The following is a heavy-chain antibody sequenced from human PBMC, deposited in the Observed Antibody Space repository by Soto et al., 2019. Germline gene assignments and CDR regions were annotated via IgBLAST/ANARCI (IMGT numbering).Heavy chain of an antibody. V-gene: IGHV1-69*13. D-gene: IGHD5-12*01. CDR2: IIPIFGTA. CDR1: GGTFSSYA. Sequence: SVKVSCKASGGTFSSYAISWVRQAPGQGLEWMGGIIPIFGTANYAQKFQGRVTITADESTSTAYMELSSLRSDDTAVYYCARGGDVNYYHGMDVWGQGTTVTVSS. CDR3: ARGGDVNYYHGMDV. J-gene: IGHJ6*02.